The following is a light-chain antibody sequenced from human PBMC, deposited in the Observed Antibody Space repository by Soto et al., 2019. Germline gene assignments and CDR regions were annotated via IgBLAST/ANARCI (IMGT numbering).Light chain of an antibody. CDR1: QSVSSY. Sequence: EIVLPQPPPPLPLPPGERPTLSSRASQSVSSYLAWYQQKPGQAPRLLIYDASNRATGIPARFSGSGSGTDFTLTISSLEPEDFAVYYCQQRSNWPPTFGQGTRLEIK. CDR3: QQRSNWPPT. CDR2: DAS. J-gene: IGKJ5*01. V-gene: IGKV3-11*01.